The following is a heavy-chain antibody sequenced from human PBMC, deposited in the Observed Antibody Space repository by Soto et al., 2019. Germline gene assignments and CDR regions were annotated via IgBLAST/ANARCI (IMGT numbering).Heavy chain of an antibody. CDR1: GYTFTSYG. J-gene: IGHJ4*02. D-gene: IGHD3-3*01. Sequence: ASVKVSCKASGYTFTSYGISWVRQAPGQGLEWMGWISAYNGNTNYAQKLQSRVNITTDTSTSTDNKEQRSQRTDDTAIKYCTRDTTYYDFWSGPRGVDYWGQGTLVTVSS. CDR2: ISAYNGNT. V-gene: IGHV1-18*01. CDR3: TRDTTYYDFWSGPRGVDY.